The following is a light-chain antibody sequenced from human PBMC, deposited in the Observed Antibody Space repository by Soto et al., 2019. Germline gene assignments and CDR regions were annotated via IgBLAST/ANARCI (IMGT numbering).Light chain of an antibody. V-gene: IGLV2-14*01. CDR3: SSYTSSSTV. J-gene: IGLJ1*01. Sequence: QSALTQPGSVSGSPGQSITISCTGTSSDVGGYNYVSWYQQHPGKAPKLMIYEVSNRPSGVSNRFSGSKSGNTASLTISGLQAEDEADYYCSSYTSSSTVFGTGTKVTAL. CDR1: SSDVGGYNY. CDR2: EVS.